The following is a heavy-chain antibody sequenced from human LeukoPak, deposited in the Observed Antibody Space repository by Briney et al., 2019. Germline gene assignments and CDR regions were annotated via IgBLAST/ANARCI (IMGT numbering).Heavy chain of an antibody. CDR3: AKSALYQLPTLGY. J-gene: IGHJ4*02. D-gene: IGHD2-2*01. Sequence: GGSLRLSCAASGFTFSSYGMHWVRQAPGKGLEWVAFIRYDGSNKYYADSVKGRFTISRDNSENTLYLQMNSLRAEDTAVYYCAKSALYQLPTLGYWGQGTLVTVSS. V-gene: IGHV3-30*02. CDR1: GFTFSSYG. CDR2: IRYDGSNK.